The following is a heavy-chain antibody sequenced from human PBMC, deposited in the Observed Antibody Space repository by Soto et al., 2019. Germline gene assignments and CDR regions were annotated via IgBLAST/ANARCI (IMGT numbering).Heavy chain of an antibody. J-gene: IGHJ4*02. CDR2: ISGIGGST. CDR3: AKSTRITMIVVVILPAY. V-gene: IGHV3-23*01. CDR1: GFTFSSYA. Sequence: GSLRLSGAASGFTFSSYAMRWVRQAPGKGLEWVSAISGIGGSTYYADSVKGRFTISRDNSKNTLYLQMNSLRAEDTAVYYCAKSTRITMIVVVILPAYWGQGTLVTVSS. D-gene: IGHD3-22*01.